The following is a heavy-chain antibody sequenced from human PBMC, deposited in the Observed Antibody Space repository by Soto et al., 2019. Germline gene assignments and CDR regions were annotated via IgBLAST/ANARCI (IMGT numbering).Heavy chain of an antibody. J-gene: IGHJ6*02. D-gene: IGHD1-26*01. V-gene: IGHV1-69*13. CDR1: GGTFSSYA. CDR2: IIPIFGTA. Sequence: SVKVSCKASGGTFSSYAISWVRQAPGQGLEWMGGIIPIFGTANYAQKFQGRVTITADESTSTAYMELSSLRSEDTAVYYCARPIVGATPDSGMDVWGQGTTVTVSS. CDR3: ARPIVGATPDSGMDV.